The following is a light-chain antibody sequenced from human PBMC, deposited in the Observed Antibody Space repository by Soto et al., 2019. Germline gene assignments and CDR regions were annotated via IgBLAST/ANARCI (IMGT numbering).Light chain of an antibody. J-gene: IGKJ4*01. CDR2: DVS. V-gene: IGKV3-11*01. CDR3: QQRSNWLS. CDR1: QSVSSY. Sequence: EIVLTQSPATLSLSPGERATLSCRASQSVSSYLAWYQQKPGQAPRLLIYDVSYRATGIPARFSGSGSGTDFTLTISSLEPEDFAVYYCQQRSNWLSFGGGTKVDIK.